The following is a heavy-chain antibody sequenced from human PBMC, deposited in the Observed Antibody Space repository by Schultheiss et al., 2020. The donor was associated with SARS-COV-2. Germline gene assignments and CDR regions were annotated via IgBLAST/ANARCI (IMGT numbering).Heavy chain of an antibody. Sequence: GGSLRLSCAASGFTFSSYAMSWVRQAPGKGLEWVSVIYSGGSTYYADSVKGRFTISRDNSKNTLYLQMNSLRAEDTAVYYCARSPYGSGSYDYWGQGTLVTVSS. CDR2: IYSGGST. V-gene: IGHV3-53*01. D-gene: IGHD3-10*01. J-gene: IGHJ4*02. CDR1: GFTFSSYA. CDR3: ARSPYGSGSYDY.